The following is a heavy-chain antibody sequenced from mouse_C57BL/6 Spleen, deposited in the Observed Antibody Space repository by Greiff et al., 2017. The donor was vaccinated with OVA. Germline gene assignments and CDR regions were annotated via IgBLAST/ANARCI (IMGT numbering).Heavy chain of an antibody. V-gene: IGHV3-6*01. D-gene: IGHD2-4*01. CDR3: AKARYDYDGTGYYFDY. CDR1: GYSITSGYY. CDR2: ISYDGSN. Sequence: EVQLQESGPGLVKPSQSLSLTCSVPGYSITSGYYWNWIRQFPGNKLEWMGYISYDGSNKYNPSLKNRISITRDTSKNQFFLKLNSVTTEDTATYYCAKARYDYDGTGYYFDYWGQGTTLTVSS. J-gene: IGHJ2*01.